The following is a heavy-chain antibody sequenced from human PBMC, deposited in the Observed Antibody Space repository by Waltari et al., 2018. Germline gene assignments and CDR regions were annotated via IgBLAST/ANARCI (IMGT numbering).Heavy chain of an antibody. CDR3: ARLMLSHPENGMDV. J-gene: IGHJ6*02. V-gene: IGHV3-74*01. CDR2: ISGDGTSI. CDR1: GFAFSNLW. Sequence: EVQLVESGGGFFQPGGSLRLSCEASGFAFSNLWIHWVRQAPGRGLGWVSRISGDGTSISNADSVGGRFSISRDNYKNTVYLQIHSLRAEDTAVFYCARLMLSHPENGMDVWGQGTSVTVS. D-gene: IGHD3-10*02.